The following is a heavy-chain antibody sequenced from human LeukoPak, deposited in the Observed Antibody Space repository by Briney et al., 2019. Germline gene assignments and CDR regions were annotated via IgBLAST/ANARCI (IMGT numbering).Heavy chain of an antibody. D-gene: IGHD5-12*01. CDR2: IYCSGST. CDR1: GGSISSGGYY. J-gene: IGHJ3*02. CDR3: ARERRDGYNWDAFDI. V-gene: IGHV4-31*03. Sequence: SQTLSLTCTVSGGSISSGGYYWSWIRQHPGQGLEWNGYIYCSGSTYSNPSLKSRVTITVDTSKNQFALKLSSVTAAATAVYYYARERRDGYNWDAFDIWGQGTMVTVSS.